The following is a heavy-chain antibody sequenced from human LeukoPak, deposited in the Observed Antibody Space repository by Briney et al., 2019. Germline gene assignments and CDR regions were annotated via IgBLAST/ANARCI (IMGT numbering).Heavy chain of an antibody. CDR1: GGSISSGSYY. CDR2: IYYSGST. Sequence: SQTLSLTCTVSGGSISSGSYYWSWIRQPAGKGLEWIGYIYYSGSTNYNPSLKSRVTISVDTSKNQFSLKLSSVTAADTAVYYCARGDWYVHRFDYWGQGTLVTVSS. CDR3: ARGDWYVHRFDY. J-gene: IGHJ4*02. D-gene: IGHD3/OR15-3a*01. V-gene: IGHV4-61*09.